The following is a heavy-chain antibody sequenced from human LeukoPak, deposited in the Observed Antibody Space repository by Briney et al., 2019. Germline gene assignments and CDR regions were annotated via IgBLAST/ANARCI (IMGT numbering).Heavy chain of an antibody. CDR3: ARDWAWEQVWFQH. CDR1: GYTLTGPY. J-gene: IGHJ1*01. V-gene: IGHV1-2*02. D-gene: IGHD1-26*01. Sequence: ASLEVSPEASGYTLTGPYMHWGPPAPRQRVGWMGWINPNNGGRNYAQKFQGRVTMTRDTSISTAYMELSRLTSDDTAVYYCARDWAWEQVWFQHWGQGTLVTVSS. CDR2: INPNNGGR.